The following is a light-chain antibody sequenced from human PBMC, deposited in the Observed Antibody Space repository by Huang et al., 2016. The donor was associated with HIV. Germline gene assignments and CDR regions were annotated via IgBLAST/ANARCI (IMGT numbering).Light chain of an antibody. J-gene: IGKJ4*01. V-gene: IGKV2-28*01. CDR1: QSLLHSNGYNY. CDR3: MQALQTPF. Sequence: DIVMTQSPLSLPVTPGEPASISCRSSQSLLHSNGYNYLDWYLQKPGQPPQLLIYLGSNRASGVPDRCSGSGSGTNFTLKISRVEAEDVGGYYCMQALQTPFFGGGTKVDIK. CDR2: LGS.